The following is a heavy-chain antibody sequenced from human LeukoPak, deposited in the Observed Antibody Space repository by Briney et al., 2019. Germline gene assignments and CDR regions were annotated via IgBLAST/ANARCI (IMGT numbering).Heavy chain of an antibody. CDR3: ARGRRYSSSWYVKGFDP. Sequence: PSETLSLTCTVSGYSISRGYSWGWIRQPPGKGLEWIGEINHSGSTNYNPPLKSRVTISVDTSKNQFSLQMSSVTAADTAVYYCARGRRYSSSWYVKGFDPWGQGTLVTVSS. CDR2: INHSGST. D-gene: IGHD6-13*01. CDR1: GYSISRGYS. V-gene: IGHV4-38-2*02. J-gene: IGHJ5*02.